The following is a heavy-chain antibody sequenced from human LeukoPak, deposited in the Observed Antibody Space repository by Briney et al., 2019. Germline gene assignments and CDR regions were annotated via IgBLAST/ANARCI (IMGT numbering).Heavy chain of an antibody. CDR2: ISYDGSNK. CDR1: GFTFSSYA. Sequence: GGSLRLSCTASGFTFSSYAMHWVRQAPGKGLEWVAVISYDGSNKYYADSVRGRFTISRDNSKNTLYLQMNSLRAEDTAVYYCARDLQKQWLEGDRYYYGMDVWGQGTTVTVSS. CDR3: ARDLQKQWLEGDRYYYGMDV. J-gene: IGHJ6*02. V-gene: IGHV3-30-3*01. D-gene: IGHD6-19*01.